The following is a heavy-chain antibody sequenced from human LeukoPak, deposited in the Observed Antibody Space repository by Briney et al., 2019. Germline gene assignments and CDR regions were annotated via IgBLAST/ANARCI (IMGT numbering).Heavy chain of an antibody. CDR2: INRGSA. V-gene: IGHV4-34*01. D-gene: IGHD4-11*01. CDR3: ARDVRYSTNFYCMDV. CDR1: GGSFSGYF. Sequence: SETLSLTCAVFGGSFSGYFWSWIRQPPGKGLEWIGEINRGSAKYNASLKSRVTIAVDTSKKQVSLKMSSVTAADTAVYYCARDVRYSTNFYCMDVWGKGTAVTVSS. J-gene: IGHJ6*03.